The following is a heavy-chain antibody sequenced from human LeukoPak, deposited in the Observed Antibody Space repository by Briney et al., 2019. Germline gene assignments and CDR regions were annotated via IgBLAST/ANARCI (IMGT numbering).Heavy chain of an antibody. V-gene: IGHV4-31*03. CDR3: ARDRRYYDSSDYLRGDFDY. D-gene: IGHD3-22*01. CDR2: IWHSGST. Sequence: SETLSLTCTVSGDSINSGYYWSWIRQHPGKGLEWVGNIWHSGSTSYNPSLKGRTTISVDTSKNQFSLKLSSVTAADTAVYYCARDRRYYDSSDYLRGDFDYWGQGILVTVSS. J-gene: IGHJ4*02. CDR1: GDSINSGYY.